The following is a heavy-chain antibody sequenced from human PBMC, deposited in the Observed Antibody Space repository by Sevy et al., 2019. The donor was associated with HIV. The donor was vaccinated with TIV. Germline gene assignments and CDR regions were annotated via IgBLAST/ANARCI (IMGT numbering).Heavy chain of an antibody. V-gene: IGHV5-51*01. CDR2: MSPGDSDP. CDR3: ARLDSYSIGWSPRYYFDY. D-gene: IGHD6-19*01. J-gene: IGHJ4*02. CDR1: AYTFTTHW. Sequence: GGSLKISCKGSAYTFTTHWIGWVRQLPGKGLEWMGIMSPGDSDPRYSPSFQGQVTMSVDKSVNTAYLQWHSLETSDTAIYYCARLDSYSIGWSPRYYFDYWGQGTLVTVSS.